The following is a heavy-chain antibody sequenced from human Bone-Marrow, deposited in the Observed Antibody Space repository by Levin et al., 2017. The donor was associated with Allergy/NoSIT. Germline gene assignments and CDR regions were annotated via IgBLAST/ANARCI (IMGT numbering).Heavy chain of an antibody. CDR2: ISYDGNNQ. V-gene: IGHV3-30*03. CDR3: ASGGSYFVSGNFHY. CDR1: GFMFSNHG. J-gene: IGHJ4*02. Sequence: AGGSLRLSCAGFGFMFSNHGIHWVRQAPGEGLDWVAFISYDGNNQYYADSVKGRFTISRDNSKNTVYLQMNSLRTEDTAVYYCASGGSYFVSGNFHYWGQGSLVTVSS. D-gene: IGHD1-26*01.